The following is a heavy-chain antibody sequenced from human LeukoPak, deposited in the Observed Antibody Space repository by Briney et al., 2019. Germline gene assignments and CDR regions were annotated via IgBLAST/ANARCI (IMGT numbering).Heavy chain of an antibody. V-gene: IGHV3-48*03. D-gene: IGHD3-10*02. CDR3: SELCITMIGGV. CDR1: GFTFSSYE. J-gene: IGHJ6*04. Sequence: GGSLRLSCAASGFTFSSYEMNWVRQAPGKGLGRVSYISSSGSTIYYADSVKGRFTISRDNAKNSLYLQMNSIRAEDTGVYYWSELCITMIGGVWGKGTTVTISS. CDR2: ISSSGSTI.